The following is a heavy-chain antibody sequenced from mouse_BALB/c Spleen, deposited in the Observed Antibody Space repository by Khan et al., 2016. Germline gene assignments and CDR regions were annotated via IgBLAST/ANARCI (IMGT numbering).Heavy chain of an antibody. D-gene: IGHD2-4*01. CDR1: GYTFTSYY. J-gene: IGHJ2*01. V-gene: IGHV1S56*01. Sequence: QVQLQQSGPELVKPGASVRISCKASGYTFTSYYIHWVKQRPGQGLEWIGWIYPGNVNTKYNEKFKGKATLTADKSSSTAYMQLSSLTSEDSAVYFCARGGLRRGYCFDYWGQGTTLTVSS. CDR3: ARGGLRRGYCFDY. CDR2: IYPGNVNT.